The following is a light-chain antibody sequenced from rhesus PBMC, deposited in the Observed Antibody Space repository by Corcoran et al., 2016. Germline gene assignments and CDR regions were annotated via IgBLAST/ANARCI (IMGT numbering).Light chain of an antibody. J-gene: IGKJ4*01. CDR3: QQYSSSPLT. CDR1: QSISSW. V-gene: IGKV1-22*01. Sequence: DIQMTQSPSSLSASVGDTVTITCRASQSISSWLAWYQQKPGKAPKLLIYKASTLQRGVPSRFSGSGSGTDFTLTIRSLQSESFATYCCQQYSSSPLTFGGGTKVEIK. CDR2: KAS.